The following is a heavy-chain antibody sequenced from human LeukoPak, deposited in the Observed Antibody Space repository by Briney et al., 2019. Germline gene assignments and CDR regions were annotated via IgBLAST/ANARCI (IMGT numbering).Heavy chain of an antibody. Sequence: GGSLRLSCAASGFTFSDYYMSWIRQAPGKGLEWVSYISSSGSTIYYADSVKGRFTISRDNAKNSLYLQMNSLRAEDTAVYYCAKTTTYGDYSDYWGQGTLVTVSS. CDR1: GFTFSDYY. J-gene: IGHJ4*02. CDR2: ISSSGSTI. D-gene: IGHD4-17*01. CDR3: AKTTTYGDYSDY. V-gene: IGHV3-11*04.